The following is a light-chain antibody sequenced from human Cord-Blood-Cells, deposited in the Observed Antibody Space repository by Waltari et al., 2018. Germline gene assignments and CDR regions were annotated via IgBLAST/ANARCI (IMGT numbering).Light chain of an antibody. J-gene: IGKJ2*01. CDR3: QQRSKWPLYT. V-gene: IGKV3-11*01. Sequence: EIVLTQSPATLSLSPGERATLPCRASQRVSSYLACYLQKPAQPPRLLSYDASNRATGIPARFSGSGSRTDFTLTIRSREPEDFAVSYCQQRSKWPLYTFAQGTKLEIK. CDR1: QRVSSY. CDR2: DAS.